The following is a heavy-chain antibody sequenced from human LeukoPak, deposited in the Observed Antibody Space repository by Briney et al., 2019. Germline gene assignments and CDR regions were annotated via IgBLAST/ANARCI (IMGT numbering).Heavy chain of an antibody. CDR1: GYTFTSYY. V-gene: IGHV1-2*02. J-gene: IGHJ4*02. CDR3: ARGYITVAPYYLDY. CDR2: INPNSGGA. D-gene: IGHD6-19*01. Sequence: GASVKVSCKASGYTFTSYYMHWVRQAPGQGLEWMGWINPNSGGANYAQKFQGRVTMTRDTSITTAYMELSRLRSDDTAMYYCARGYITVAPYYLDYWGQGTLVTVSS.